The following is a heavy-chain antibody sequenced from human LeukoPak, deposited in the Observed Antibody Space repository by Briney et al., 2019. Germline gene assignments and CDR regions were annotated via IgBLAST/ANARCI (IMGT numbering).Heavy chain of an antibody. V-gene: IGHV3-21*01. J-gene: IGHJ4*02. CDR2: ISSSSSYI. CDR1: GFIFRSYT. CDR3: ARGRPHGNDY. D-gene: IGHD4-23*01. Sequence: GGSLRLSCAASGFIFRSYTMHWVRQAPGKGLEWVSSISSSSSYIFYADSMKGRFTISRDNAKNTLYLQMNSLRVEDTAVYYCARGRPHGNDYWGQGTLVTVSS.